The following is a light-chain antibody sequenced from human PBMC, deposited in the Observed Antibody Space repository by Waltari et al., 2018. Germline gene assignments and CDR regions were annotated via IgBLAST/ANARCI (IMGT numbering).Light chain of an antibody. CDR1: SSDVGGYKY. Sequence: QSALTQPAAVSGSPGQSSTISCPGTSSDVGGYKYVSWYQQHPGKAPKVIIYEVSNRPSGVSNRLSGSKSGNTASLTISGLQAEDEADYYCSSYTSNNTLVFGTGTKVTVL. CDR2: EVS. CDR3: SSYTSNNTLV. V-gene: IGLV2-14*01. J-gene: IGLJ1*01.